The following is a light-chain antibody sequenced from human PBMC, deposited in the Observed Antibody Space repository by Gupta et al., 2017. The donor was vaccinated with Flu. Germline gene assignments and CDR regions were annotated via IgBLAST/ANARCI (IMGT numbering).Light chain of an antibody. Sequence: DIQMTQSPSTLSASVGDRVTITCRASQSSDSWLAWYQQKPGKAPKLLIYKASNLESGVPSRFNGSGSGTEFTLTISSLQPDDFATYYCQQDRSYPWTFGQATTVEIQ. CDR2: KAS. J-gene: IGKJ1*01. V-gene: IGKV1-5*03. CDR1: QSSDSW. CDR3: QQDRSYPWT.